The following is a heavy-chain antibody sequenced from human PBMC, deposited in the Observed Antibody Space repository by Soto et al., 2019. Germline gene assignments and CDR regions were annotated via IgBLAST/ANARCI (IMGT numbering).Heavy chain of an antibody. V-gene: IGHV3-33*01. CDR1: GFTVSTHA. J-gene: IGHJ4*02. D-gene: IGHD5-12*01. Sequence: QVQLVESGGGVVQPGRSLRLSCAASGFTVSTHAMHWVRQAPGKGLEWVAVIWYDGTEKHYADSVKGRFTISRDNSKNILFLQINSLAAEATAIYYCARDAFRVATIIDYWGQGTLVTVSS. CDR3: ARDAFRVATIIDY. CDR2: IWYDGTEK.